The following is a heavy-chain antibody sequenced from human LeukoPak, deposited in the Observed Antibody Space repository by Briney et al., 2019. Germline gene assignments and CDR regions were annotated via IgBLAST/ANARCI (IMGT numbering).Heavy chain of an antibody. CDR1: GFTVSTSA. CDR2: INSDGSST. Sequence: PGGSLRLSCAAAGFTVSTSAMSWVRQAPGKGLVWVSRINSDGSSTSYADSVKGRFTISRDNAKNTLYLQMNSLRAEDTAVYYCARALVGYGGNSFDYWGQGTLVTVSS. D-gene: IGHD4-23*01. CDR3: ARALVGYGGNSFDY. V-gene: IGHV3-74*01. J-gene: IGHJ4*02.